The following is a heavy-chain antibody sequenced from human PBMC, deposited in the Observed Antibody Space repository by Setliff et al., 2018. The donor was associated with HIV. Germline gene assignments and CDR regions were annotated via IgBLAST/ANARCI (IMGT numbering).Heavy chain of an antibody. J-gene: IGHJ6*02. CDR3: ARSFPYYYESGGVYAMDV. D-gene: IGHD3-22*01. CDR1: GFTFSSYT. Sequence: SLRLSCATSGFTFSSYTMNWVRQAPGKGLEWVSSISSSSYYIYYADSVKGRFTISRDDAKNSLYLQMSSLRVEDTALYFCARSFPYYYESGGVYAMDVWGLGTTVTVSS. V-gene: IGHV3-21*04. CDR2: ISSSSYYI.